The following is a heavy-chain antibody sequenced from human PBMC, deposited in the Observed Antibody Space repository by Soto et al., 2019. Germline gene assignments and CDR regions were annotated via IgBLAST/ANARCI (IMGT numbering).Heavy chain of an antibody. D-gene: IGHD6-19*01. J-gene: IGHJ3*02. CDR3: ARMGNLGSSGWYFREGHDAFDI. Sequence: SETLSLTCTVSGGSISSYYWSWIRQPPGKGLEWIGYIYYSGSTNYNPSLKSRVTISVDTSKNQFSLKLSSVTAADTAVYYCARMGNLGSSGWYFREGHDAFDISGQGTTVTVSS. CDR1: GGSISSYY. V-gene: IGHV4-59*01. CDR2: IYYSGST.